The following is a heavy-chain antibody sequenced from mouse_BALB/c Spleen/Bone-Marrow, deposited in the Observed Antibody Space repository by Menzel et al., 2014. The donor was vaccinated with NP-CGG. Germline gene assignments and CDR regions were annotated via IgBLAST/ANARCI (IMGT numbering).Heavy chain of an antibody. J-gene: IGHJ4*01. CDR3: ARSGIGYYYGSNSYAMDY. D-gene: IGHD1-1*01. CDR2: ISSGSSTI. Sequence: EVKLMESGGGLVQPGGSRKLSCAASGFTFSSFGMHWVRQAPGKGLEWVAYISSGSSTIYYADTVKGRFTISRDNPKNTLFLQMTSLRSEDTAMYYCARSGIGYYYGSNSYAMDYWGQGTSVTVSS. CDR1: GFTFSSFG. V-gene: IGHV5-17*02.